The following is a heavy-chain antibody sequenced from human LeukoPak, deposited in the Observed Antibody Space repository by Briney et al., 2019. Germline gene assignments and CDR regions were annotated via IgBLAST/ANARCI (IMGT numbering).Heavy chain of an antibody. CDR1: GCSISSSIYY. V-gene: IGHV4-39*01. D-gene: IGHD3-22*01. Sequence: PSETLSLTCTVSGCSISSSIYYWGWIRQPPGKGLEWIGSIYYSGSTYYNPSLKSRVTISVDTSKNQFSLMLSSVAAADTVVYYCARHKVVNNWFDPWGQGTLVTVSS. CDR2: IYYSGST. CDR3: ARHKVVNNWFDP. J-gene: IGHJ5*02.